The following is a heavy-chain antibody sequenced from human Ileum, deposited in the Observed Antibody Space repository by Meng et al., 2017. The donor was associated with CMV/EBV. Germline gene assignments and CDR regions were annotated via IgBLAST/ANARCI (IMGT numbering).Heavy chain of an antibody. CDR1: GASISSGDYY. V-gene: IGHV4-30-4*08. Sequence: QVRLPDSAPGLVNPSTTLSLSFTVSGASISSGDYYWSWIRQPPGKGLEWIGYIFFSGNTYYNPSLNNRVIISIDTPRNQFSLKVDSVTAADTAVYYCARFRIAALGNLFDPWGHGTLVTVSS. CDR3: ARFRIAALGNLFDP. D-gene: IGHD6-13*01. J-gene: IGHJ5*02. CDR2: IFFSGNT.